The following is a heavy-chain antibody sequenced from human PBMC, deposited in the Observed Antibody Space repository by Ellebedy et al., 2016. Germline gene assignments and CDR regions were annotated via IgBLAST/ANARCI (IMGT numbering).Heavy chain of an antibody. Sequence: GGSLRLXXVASGFTFDDYGMSWVRQAPGKGLEWVSGINWNGDSTGYGDSVKGRFTISRDNAKTSLYLQMNSLRAEDTAFYYCARRMHDYGASPFDYWGQGTLVTVSS. CDR2: INWNGDST. V-gene: IGHV3-20*03. D-gene: IGHD4-17*01. CDR1: GFTFDDYG. J-gene: IGHJ4*02. CDR3: ARRMHDYGASPFDY.